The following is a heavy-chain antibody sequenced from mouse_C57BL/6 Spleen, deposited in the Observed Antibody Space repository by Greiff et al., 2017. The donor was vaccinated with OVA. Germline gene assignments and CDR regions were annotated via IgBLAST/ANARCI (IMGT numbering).Heavy chain of an antibody. Sequence: QVQLQQPGAELVKPGASVKLSCKASGYTFTSYWMHWVKQRPGQGLEWIGMIHPNRGSTNSNEKFKSKATLTVDKSSSTANMQLSSLTAEDSAVYYCATLGDCDVWGTGTTVTVSS. CDR1: GYTFTSYW. V-gene: IGHV1-64*01. CDR2: IHPNRGST. J-gene: IGHJ1*03. CDR3: ATLGDCDV.